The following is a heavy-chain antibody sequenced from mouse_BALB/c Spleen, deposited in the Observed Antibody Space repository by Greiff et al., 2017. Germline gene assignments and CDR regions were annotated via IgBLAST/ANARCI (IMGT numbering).Heavy chain of an antibody. J-gene: IGHJ4*01. CDR2: IYPYNGGT. Sequence: VQLKESGPELVKPGASVKISCKASGYTFTDYNMHWVKQSLGKSLEWIGYIYPYNGGTGYNQKFKSKATLTVDNSSSTAYMELRSLTSEDSAVYYCAMGNAIDYWGQGTSVTVSS. CDR3: AMGNAIDY. V-gene: IGHV1S29*02. CDR1: GYTFTDYN.